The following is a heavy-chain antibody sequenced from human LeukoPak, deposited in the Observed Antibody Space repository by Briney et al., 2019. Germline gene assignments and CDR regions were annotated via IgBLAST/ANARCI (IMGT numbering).Heavy chain of an antibody. V-gene: IGHV1-8*01. CDR3: AREGNYYDSSGYAPDY. CDR1: GYTFSSYD. J-gene: IGHJ4*02. CDR2: MNPNSGDT. D-gene: IGHD3-22*01. Sequence: ASVKVSCKATGYTFSSYDINWVRQATGQGLEWMGWMNPNSGDTGHAQKFQGRVTMTRNTSITTAYMELSSLRSEDTAVYYCAREGNYYDSSGYAPDYWGQGTLVTVSS.